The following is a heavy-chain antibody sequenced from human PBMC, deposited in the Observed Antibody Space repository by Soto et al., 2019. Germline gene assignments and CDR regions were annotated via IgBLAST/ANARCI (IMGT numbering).Heavy chain of an antibody. CDR3: ARDPGGVAGTPDYFDY. CDR1: GFTSSSYE. V-gene: IGHV3-48*03. D-gene: IGHD6-19*01. J-gene: IGHJ4*02. CDR2: ISISGSTI. Sequence: PGGSLRLSCAASGFTSSSYEMNWVRQAPGKGLEWVSYISISGSTIYYADSVKGRFTISRDNAKNSLYLQMNSLRAEDTAVYYCARDPGGVAGTPDYFDYWGQGTLVTVS.